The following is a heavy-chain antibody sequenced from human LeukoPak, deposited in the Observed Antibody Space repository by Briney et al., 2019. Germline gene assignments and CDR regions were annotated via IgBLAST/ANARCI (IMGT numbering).Heavy chain of an antibody. V-gene: IGHV4-30-4*01. CDR1: GGSISSGDYY. D-gene: IGHD3-3*01. CDR3: ARHTITIFGVVAGSSFCFDP. J-gene: IGHJ5*02. Sequence: PSETLSLTCTVSGGSISSGDYYWSWIRQPPGKGLEWIGYIYYSGSTYYNPSLKSRVTISVDTSKNQFSLKLSSVTAADTAVYYCARHTITIFGVVAGSSFCFDPWGQGTLVTVSS. CDR2: IYYSGST.